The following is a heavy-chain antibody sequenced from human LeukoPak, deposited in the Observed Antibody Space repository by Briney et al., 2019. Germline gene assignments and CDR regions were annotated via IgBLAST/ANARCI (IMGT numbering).Heavy chain of an antibody. Sequence: SETLSLTCTVSGGSISSTNYYWGWIRQPPGKGLEWIGSIYYSGSTYYNPSLKSRLTISLDTSKNQFSLRLSSVAAADTAFYYCARRYNWNDRWDWGQGTLVTVSP. J-gene: IGHJ4*02. V-gene: IGHV4-39*07. D-gene: IGHD1-1*01. CDR1: GGSISSTNYY. CDR3: ARRYNWNDRWD. CDR2: IYYSGST.